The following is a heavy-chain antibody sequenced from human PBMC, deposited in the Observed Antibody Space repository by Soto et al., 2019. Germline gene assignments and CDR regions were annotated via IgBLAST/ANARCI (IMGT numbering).Heavy chain of an antibody. CDR1: GFTFGDYA. D-gene: IGHD6-13*01. V-gene: IGHV3-49*03. CDR2: IRSKAYGGTT. Sequence: GVLRLSCTASGFTFGDYAMSWFRQAPGKGLEWVGFIRSKAYGGTTEYAASVKGRFTISRDDSKSIAYLQMNSLKTEDTAVYYCTRDQVVAAAGIYYYYYYGMDVWGQGTTVTVSS. J-gene: IGHJ6*02. CDR3: TRDQVVAAAGIYYYYYYGMDV.